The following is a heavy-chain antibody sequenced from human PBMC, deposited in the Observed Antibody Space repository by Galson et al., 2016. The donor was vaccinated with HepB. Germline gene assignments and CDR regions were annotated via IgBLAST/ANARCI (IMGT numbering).Heavy chain of an antibody. Sequence: SLRLSCAASGFTFGRYAMHWVRQAPGKGLEWVAVIWYDGSNKYYADSVKGRFTISRDNSKNTLYLQMNSLRAEDTAVYYCAREVGYCTSTSCEGNMDVWGKGTTVTVSS. V-gene: IGHV3-33*01. D-gene: IGHD2-2*01. J-gene: IGHJ6*03. CDR3: AREVGYCTSTSCEGNMDV. CDR1: GFTFGRYA. CDR2: IWYDGSNK.